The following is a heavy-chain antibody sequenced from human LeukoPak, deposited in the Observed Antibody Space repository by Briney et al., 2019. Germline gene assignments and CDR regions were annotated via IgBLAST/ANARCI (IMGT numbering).Heavy chain of an antibody. CDR3: ASPLPGYSSGPRDYYYYGMDV. CDR2: ISYDGSNK. J-gene: IGHJ6*02. D-gene: IGHD6-19*01. CDR1: GFTFSSYA. V-gene: IGHV3-30-3*01. Sequence: GGSLRLSCAASGFTFSSYAMHWVRQAPGKGLEWVAVISYDGSNKYYADSVKGRFTISRDNSKNTLYLQMNSLRAEDTAVYYCASPLPGYSSGPRDYYYYGMDVWGQGTTVTVSS.